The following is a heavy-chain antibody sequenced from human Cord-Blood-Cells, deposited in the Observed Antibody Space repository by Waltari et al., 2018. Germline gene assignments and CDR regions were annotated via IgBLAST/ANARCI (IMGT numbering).Heavy chain of an antibody. CDR1: GYTLTELS. D-gene: IGHD3-10*01. CDR2: FDPEDGET. Sequence: QVQLVQSGAEVKKPGASVKVSCKVSGYTLTELSMHWVRQAPGKGLEWMGGFDPEDGETINAQKCQGRVTMTEDTSTDTAYMELSSLRSEDTAVYYCATDSRITMVRGVNNWFDPWGQGTLVTVSS. V-gene: IGHV1-24*01. J-gene: IGHJ5*02. CDR3: ATDSRITMVRGVNNWFDP.